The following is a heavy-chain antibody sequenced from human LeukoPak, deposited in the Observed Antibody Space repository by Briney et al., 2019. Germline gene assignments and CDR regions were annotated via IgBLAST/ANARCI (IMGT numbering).Heavy chain of an antibody. Sequence: PGGSLRLSCAASGFTFSSYAMHWVRQAPGKGLVWVSRINSDGSSTSYADSVRGRFTISRDNAKNTLYLQMNSLRAEDTAVYYCAHDDYYDSSGYRSLWGQGTLVTVSS. D-gene: IGHD3-22*01. CDR1: GFTFSSYA. J-gene: IGHJ4*02. CDR2: INSDGSST. CDR3: AHDDYYDSSGYRSL. V-gene: IGHV3-74*01.